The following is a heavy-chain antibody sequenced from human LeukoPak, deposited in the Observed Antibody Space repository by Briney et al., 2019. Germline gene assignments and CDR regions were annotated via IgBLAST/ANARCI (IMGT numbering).Heavy chain of an antibody. J-gene: IGHJ4*02. Sequence: SETLSLTCTVSGGSISSSSYYWGWIRQPPGKGLEWIGSIYYSGSTYYNPSLKSRVTISVDTSKNQFSLKLSSVTAADTAVYYCARSPVLRYFDWLSLYYFDYWGQGTLVTVSS. V-gene: IGHV4-39*01. CDR2: IYYSGST. D-gene: IGHD3-9*01. CDR1: GGSISSSSYY. CDR3: ARSPVLRYFDWLSLYYFDY.